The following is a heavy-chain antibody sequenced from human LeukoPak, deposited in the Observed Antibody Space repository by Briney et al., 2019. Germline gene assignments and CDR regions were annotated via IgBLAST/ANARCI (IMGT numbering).Heavy chain of an antibody. CDR1: GFTFSSYS. J-gene: IGHJ4*02. D-gene: IGHD3-10*01. V-gene: IGHV3-30*04. Sequence: GGSLRLSCAASGFTFSSYSMHWVRQAPGKGLEWVAVISYDGNNKYYADSVKGRFTISRDNSKNTMYLQMNSLRAEDTAVYYCARKGGTMVNNNPFYCWGERPVITASS. CDR2: ISYDGNNK. CDR3: ARKGGTMVNNNPFYC.